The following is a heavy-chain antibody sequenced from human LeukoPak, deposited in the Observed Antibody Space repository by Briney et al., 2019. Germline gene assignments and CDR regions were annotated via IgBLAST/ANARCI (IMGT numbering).Heavy chain of an antibody. V-gene: IGHV3-74*01. Sequence: GGSLRLSCAASGFTFRSFWTHWVRQDPGKGLVWVSHMNGDGTSISYADSVKGRFTISRDNAKNTLYLQMNRLKAEDTAVYYCARSATDAFDIWGQGTMVTVSS. CDR2: MNGDGTSI. CDR1: GFTFRSFW. D-gene: IGHD3-3*01. J-gene: IGHJ3*02. CDR3: ARSATDAFDI.